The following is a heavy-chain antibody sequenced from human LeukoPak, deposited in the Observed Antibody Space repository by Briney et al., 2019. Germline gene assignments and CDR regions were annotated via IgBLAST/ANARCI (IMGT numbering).Heavy chain of an antibody. D-gene: IGHD3-22*01. CDR3: AKDYYDSSGYLPHGAFDI. CDR2: ISGSNSYI. Sequence: GGSLRLSCAASGFTFNSYSMNWVRQAPGKGLEWVSSISGSNSYIYYADSMKGRFTISRDNAKNSLYLQMNSLRAEDTALYYCAKDYYDSSGYLPHGAFDIWGQGTMVTVSS. V-gene: IGHV3-21*04. J-gene: IGHJ3*02. CDR1: GFTFNSYS.